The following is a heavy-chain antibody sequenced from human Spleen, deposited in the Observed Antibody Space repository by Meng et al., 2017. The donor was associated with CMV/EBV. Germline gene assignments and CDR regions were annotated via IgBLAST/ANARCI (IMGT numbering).Heavy chain of an antibody. J-gene: IGHJ4*02. CDR1: GFTFSSYG. D-gene: IGHD3-22*01. Sequence: GESLKISCAASGFTFSSYGMHWVRQAPGKGLEWVAFIRYDGSNKYYADSVKGRFTISRDNSKNTLYLQMNSLRAGDTAVYYCAKDRRYYDSSGYYFDYWGQGTLVTVSS. V-gene: IGHV3-30*02. CDR3: AKDRRYYDSSGYYFDY. CDR2: IRYDGSNK.